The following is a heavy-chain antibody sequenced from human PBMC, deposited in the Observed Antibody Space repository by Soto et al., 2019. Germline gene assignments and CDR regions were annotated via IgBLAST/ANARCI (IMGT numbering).Heavy chain of an antibody. D-gene: IGHD3-22*01. V-gene: IGHV1-69*01. CDR1: GVTFSSYA. J-gene: IGHJ3*02. CDR3: ARDFYYDSSGLHAFDI. CDR2: IIPILGTA. Sequence: QVQLVKSGAEVKKPGSSVKVSCKASGVTFSSYAISWVRQAPGQGLEWMGGIIPILGTANYAQKFQGRVTITADESTSTAYMELSSLRSEDTAVYYGARDFYYDSSGLHAFDIWGQGTMVTVSS.